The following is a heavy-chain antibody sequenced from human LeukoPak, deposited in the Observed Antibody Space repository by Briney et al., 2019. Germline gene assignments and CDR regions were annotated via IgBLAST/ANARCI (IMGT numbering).Heavy chain of an antibody. J-gene: IGHJ4*02. D-gene: IGHD4-17*01. Sequence: GGSLRLSCAASGFTFSSYGMHWVRQAPGKGLEWVAVISYDGSNKYYADSVKGRFTISRDNSKNTLYLQMNSLRAEDTAVYYCAKDNGDYALGFDYWGQGTLVTVSS. CDR1: GFTFSSYG. CDR3: AKDNGDYALGFDY. V-gene: IGHV3-30*18. CDR2: ISYDGSNK.